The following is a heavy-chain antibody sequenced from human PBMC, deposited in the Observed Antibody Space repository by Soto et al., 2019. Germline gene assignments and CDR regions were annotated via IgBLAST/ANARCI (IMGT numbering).Heavy chain of an antibody. CDR2: INPNRGGT. Sequence: QVQLVQSGAEVKKPGASVKVSCKASGYTFTGYYMHWVRQAPGQGLEWMGWINPNRGGTNYAQKFQGWVTMTRDTSISTAYMELSRLRSDDTAVYYCARDASRDEAPMDYWGQGTLVTVSS. CDR3: ARDASRDEAPMDY. J-gene: IGHJ4*02. V-gene: IGHV1-2*04. D-gene: IGHD3-10*01. CDR1: GYTFTGYY.